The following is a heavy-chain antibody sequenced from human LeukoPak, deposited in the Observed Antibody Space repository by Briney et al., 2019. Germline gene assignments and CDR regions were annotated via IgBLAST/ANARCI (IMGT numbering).Heavy chain of an antibody. CDR1: GFTFSSYS. V-gene: IGHV3-21*01. D-gene: IGHD6-19*01. J-gene: IGHJ4*02. CDR3: ARSSGWYFDY. Sequence: GGSLRLSCAASGFTFSSYSMNWVRQAPGKGLEWVSSISSSSSYIYYADSVKGRFTISRDNAKNSLYLQMNSLRAEETAVYYCARSSGWYFDYWGQGTLVTVSS. CDR2: ISSSSSYI.